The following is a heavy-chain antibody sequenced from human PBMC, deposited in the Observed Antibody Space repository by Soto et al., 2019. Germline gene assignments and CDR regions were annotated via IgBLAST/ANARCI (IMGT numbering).Heavy chain of an antibody. J-gene: IGHJ3*02. D-gene: IGHD3-22*01. Sequence: QVQLVQSGAEVKKPGASVKVSCKASGCTFTSYDINWVRQATGQGLEWMGWMNPNSGNTGYAQKFQGRVTMTRNTSISTAYMELSSLRSEDTAVYYCARTLSRNQWLLPYDAFDIWGQGTMVTASS. V-gene: IGHV1-8*01. CDR3: ARTLSRNQWLLPYDAFDI. CDR1: GCTFTSYD. CDR2: MNPNSGNT.